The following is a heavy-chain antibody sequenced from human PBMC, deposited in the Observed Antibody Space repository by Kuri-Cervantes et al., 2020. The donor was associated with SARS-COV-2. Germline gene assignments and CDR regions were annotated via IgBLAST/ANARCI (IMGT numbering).Heavy chain of an antibody. V-gene: IGHV4-59*12. Sequence: ESLKISCTVSDGSIRNYYWSWIRQPPGKGLEWVGYIYYSGSTNYNPSLKSRVTVSVDTSKNQFSLKVSSVTAADTAVYYCARAHFPIFSGWLDNWGQGTPVTVSS. D-gene: IGHD3-3*01. J-gene: IGHJ5*02. CDR3: ARAHFPIFSGWLDN. CDR2: IYYSGST. CDR1: DGSIRNYY.